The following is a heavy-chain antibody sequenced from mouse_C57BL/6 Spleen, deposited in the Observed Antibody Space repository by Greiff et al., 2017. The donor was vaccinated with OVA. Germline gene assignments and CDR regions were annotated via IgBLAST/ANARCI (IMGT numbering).Heavy chain of an antibody. D-gene: IGHD2-1*01. Sequence: VQLQQPGAELVKPGASVKVSCKASGYTFTSYWMHWVKQRPGQGLEWIGRIHPSDSDTNYNQKFKGKATLTVDKSSSTAYMQLSRLTSEDSAVYSCAICYGNYYFDYWGQGTTLTVSS. CDR3: AICYGNYYFDY. J-gene: IGHJ2*01. V-gene: IGHV1-74*01. CDR2: IHPSDSDT. CDR1: GYTFTSYW.